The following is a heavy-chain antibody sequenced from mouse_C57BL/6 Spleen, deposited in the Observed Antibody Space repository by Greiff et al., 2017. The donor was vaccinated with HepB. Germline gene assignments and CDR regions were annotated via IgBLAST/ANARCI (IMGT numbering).Heavy chain of an antibody. J-gene: IGHJ2*01. V-gene: IGHV1-54*01. CDR1: GYAFTNYL. CDR3: ARSDDYVRFDY. CDR2: INPGSGGT. Sequence: QVQLQQSGAELVRPGTSVKVSCKASGYAFTNYLIEWVKQRPGQGLEWIGVINPGSGGTNYNEKFKGKATLTADKSSSTAYMQLSSLTSEDSAVYFCARSDDYVRFDYWGQGTTLTVSS. D-gene: IGHD2-4*01.